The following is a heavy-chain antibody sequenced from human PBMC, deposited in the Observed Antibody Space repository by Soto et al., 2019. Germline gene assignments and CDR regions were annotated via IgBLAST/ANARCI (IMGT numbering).Heavy chain of an antibody. Sequence: QVQLQESGPGLVKPSQTLSLTCTLSGGSISGGGYYWSWIRQHPGKGLEWIGYIYYSGSTYSNPSLKSRVTISVDTSKNQFSLKLSSVTAAETAVYYCASQRRRDFDLWGRGTLVTVSS. CDR2: IYYSGST. CDR1: GGSISGGGYY. J-gene: IGHJ2*01. CDR3: ASQRRRDFDL. V-gene: IGHV4-31*03.